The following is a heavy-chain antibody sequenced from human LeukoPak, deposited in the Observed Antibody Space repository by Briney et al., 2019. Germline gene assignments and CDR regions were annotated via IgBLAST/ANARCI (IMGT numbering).Heavy chain of an antibody. CDR1: GDSVSSNNGA. V-gene: IGHV6-1*01. D-gene: IGHD3-9*01. J-gene: IGHJ4*02. Sequence: SQTLSLTCAISGDSVSSNNGAWNWIRQSPSRGLEWLGRTYYRSKWYNDYAGSLITRITISPDTSKNQFSLQLYSVTPEDTAVYYCARDVGTTGWHTFDYWGQGTLVTVSS. CDR3: ARDVGTTGWHTFDY. CDR2: TYYRSKWYN.